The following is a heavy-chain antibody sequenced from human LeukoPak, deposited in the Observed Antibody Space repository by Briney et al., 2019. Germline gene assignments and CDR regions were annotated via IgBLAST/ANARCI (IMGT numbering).Heavy chain of an antibody. CDR1: GGSISSSSYY. CDR2: IYYSGST. Sequence: SETLSLTYTVSGGSISSSSYYWGWIRQPPGKGLEWIGSIYYSGSTYYNPSLKSRVTISVDTSNNQFSLKLSSVTAADTAVYYCARGVRVWGQGTMVTVSS. D-gene: IGHD3-10*01. CDR3: ARGVRV. V-gene: IGHV4-39*07. J-gene: IGHJ3*01.